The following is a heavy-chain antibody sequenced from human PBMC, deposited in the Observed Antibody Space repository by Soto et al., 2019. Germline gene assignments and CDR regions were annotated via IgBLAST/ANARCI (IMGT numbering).Heavy chain of an antibody. CDR2: IYVSGHT. V-gene: IGHV3-66*01. D-gene: IGHD3-16*02. CDR1: GLTVASEY. J-gene: IGHJ3*01. Sequence: GGSLRLSCAASGLTVASEYMSWVRQAPGKGLEWVSVIYVSGHTKYADSVKDRFTISRDNVQNTLFLQMDRLRPGGTAVYYCARDDLHGYLNAFDVWGQGTMVTVSS. CDR3: ARDDLHGYLNAFDV.